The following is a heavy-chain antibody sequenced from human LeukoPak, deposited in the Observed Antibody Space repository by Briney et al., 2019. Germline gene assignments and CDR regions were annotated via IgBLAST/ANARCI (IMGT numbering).Heavy chain of an antibody. V-gene: IGHV4-59*01. D-gene: IGHD3-22*01. CDR3: ARAGGYHYYDSSGYLDY. Sequence: SETLSLTCAVYGGSFSGYYWSWIRQPPGKGLEWIGYIYYSGSTNYNPSLKSRVTISVDTSKNQFSLKLSSVTAADTAVYYCARAGGYHYYDSSGYLDYWGQGTLVTVSS. CDR2: IYYSGST. CDR1: GGSFSGYY. J-gene: IGHJ4*02.